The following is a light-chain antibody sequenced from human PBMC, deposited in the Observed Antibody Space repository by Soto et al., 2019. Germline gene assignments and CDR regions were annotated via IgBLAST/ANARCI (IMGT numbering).Light chain of an antibody. V-gene: IGKV1-5*03. CDR2: RAS. J-gene: IGKJ2*01. CDR3: QQYDVYSAIT. Sequence: DIRLTQSPSTLSASVGDRVTITCRASQSISDRLAWYQQKSGKAPRLLIYRASSLENGVPSRFSGSGSGTEFTLTISSLQPDDFATYYCQQYDVYSAITFCQGTKLDI. CDR1: QSISDR.